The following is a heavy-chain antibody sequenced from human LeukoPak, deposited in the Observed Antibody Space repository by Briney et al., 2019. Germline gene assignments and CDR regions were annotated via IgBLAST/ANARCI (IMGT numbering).Heavy chain of an antibody. CDR2: IYDSEST. CDR1: RGSISSGCYY. CDR3: ARFHPARAAVDY. J-gene: IGHJ4*02. V-gene: IGHV4-31*03. D-gene: IGHD6-13*01. Sequence: SQTLSLTCTVSRGSISSGCYYWSGIRQHPGKGLEWMGCIYDSESTNYNPSLKSRVTISVDTSKNQFSLKLSSVTAADTAVYYCARFHPARAAVDYWGQGTLVTVSS.